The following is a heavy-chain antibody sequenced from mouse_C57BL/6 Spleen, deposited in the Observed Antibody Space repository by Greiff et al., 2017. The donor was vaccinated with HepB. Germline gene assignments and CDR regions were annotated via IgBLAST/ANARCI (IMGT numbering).Heavy chain of an antibody. D-gene: IGHD1-1*01. J-gene: IGHJ4*01. Sequence: QVQLQQSGAELVMPGASVKLSCKASGYTFTSYWMHWVKQRPGQGLEWIGEIDPSDSYTNYNQKFKGKSTLTVDKSSSTAYMQLSSLTSEDSAVYYCARSSSLYGSTYYYAMDYWGQGTSVTVSS. V-gene: IGHV1-69*01. CDR1: GYTFTSYW. CDR2: IDPSDSYT. CDR3: ARSSSLYGSTYYYAMDY.